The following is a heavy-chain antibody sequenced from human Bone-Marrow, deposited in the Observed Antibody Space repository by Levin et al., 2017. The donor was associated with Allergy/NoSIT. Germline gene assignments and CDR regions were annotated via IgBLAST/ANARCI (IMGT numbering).Heavy chain of an antibody. V-gene: IGHV1-69*01. CDR1: GGTFNNYG. J-gene: IGHJ6*02. CDR2: IIPIHNTA. Sequence: KISCKASGGTFNNYGVSWVRQAPGQGLEWMGGIIPIHNTANYAQRFQGRLTITADESTSTAYMELSSLTSEDTAVYYCATDRRALDVWGQGTTVTVSS. CDR3: ATDRRALDV.